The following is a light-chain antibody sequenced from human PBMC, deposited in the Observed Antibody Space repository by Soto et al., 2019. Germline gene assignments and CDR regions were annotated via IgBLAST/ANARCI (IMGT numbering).Light chain of an antibody. CDR1: SSDVGGYDY. CDR2: DVS. V-gene: IGLV2-14*01. CDR3: SSYSRSSTYV. J-gene: IGLJ1*01. Sequence: QSALTQPASVSGSPGQSIAISCTGTSSDVGGYDYVSWYQQHPGKAPKLMIYDVSNRPLGVSNRFSGSKSDNTASLTISGLLAADEADYYCSSYSRSSTYVFGTGTKVTVL.